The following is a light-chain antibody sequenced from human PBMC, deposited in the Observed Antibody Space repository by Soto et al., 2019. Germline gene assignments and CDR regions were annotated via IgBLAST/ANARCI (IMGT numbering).Light chain of an antibody. CDR3: QSSDSSLSRV. V-gene: IGLV1-40*01. CDR1: SSNIGAGYD. CDR2: GNS. J-gene: IGLJ2*01. Sequence: QSVLTQPPSVSGAPGQRVTISCTGSSSNIGAGYDVHWYQQLPGTAPKLLIYGNSHRPSGVPDRFSGSKSGTSASLAITGLQAEDEADYYCQSSDSSLSRVFGGGTKLTVL.